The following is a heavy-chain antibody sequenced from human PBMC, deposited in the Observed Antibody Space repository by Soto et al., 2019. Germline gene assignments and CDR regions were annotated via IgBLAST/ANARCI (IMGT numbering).Heavy chain of an antibody. Sequence: PGGSLRLSCAGSGFTFSDYSMTWVRQAPGKGLEWVASISQDGGDKYYVDSVKGRFTISRDNAKNSLYLQMNSLRVEDTAFYYCARLNGQAGGCDDYWGQGTRVTVSS. V-gene: IGHV3-7*01. D-gene: IGHD1-26*01. CDR3: ARLNGQAGGCDDY. J-gene: IGHJ4*02. CDR2: ISQDGGDK. CDR1: GFTFSDYS.